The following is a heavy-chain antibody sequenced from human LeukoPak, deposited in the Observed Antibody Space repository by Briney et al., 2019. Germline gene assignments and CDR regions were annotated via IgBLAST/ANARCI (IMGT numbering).Heavy chain of an antibody. J-gene: IGHJ6*02. V-gene: IGHV3-30-3*01. CDR2: ISYDGSNK. CDR3: ARVYCTNGVRPYYYYYYGMDV. CDR1: GFTFSSYA. D-gene: IGHD2-8*01. Sequence: PGGSLRLSCAASGFTFSSYAMHWVRQAPGKGLEWVAVISYDGSNKYYADSVKGRFTISRDNSKNTLYLQMNSLRAEDTAVYYCARVYCTNGVRPYYYYYYGMDVWGQGTTVTVSS.